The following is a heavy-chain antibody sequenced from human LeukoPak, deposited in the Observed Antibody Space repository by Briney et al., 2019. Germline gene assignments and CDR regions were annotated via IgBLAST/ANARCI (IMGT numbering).Heavy chain of an antibody. CDR3: ARGLPGGFDP. CDR2: ISSAGDT. CDR1: GFTFSSYD. J-gene: IGHJ5*02. D-gene: IGHD2-21*02. V-gene: IGHV3-13*04. Sequence: GGSLRLSCAATGFTFSSYDMHWVRQATGKGLEWVSGISSAGDTFYPGSVKGRFTISRENAKNSVYLQMNSLRAGDTAVYYCARGLPGGFDPWGQGTQVTVSS.